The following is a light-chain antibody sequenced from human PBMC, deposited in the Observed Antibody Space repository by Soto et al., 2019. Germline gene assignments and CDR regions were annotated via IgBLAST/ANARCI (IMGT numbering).Light chain of an antibody. CDR2: DVS. CDR3: SSYTSSSTLVV. J-gene: IGLJ2*01. Sequence: QSALTQPASVSGSPGQSITISCTGTSSDVGGYNYVSWYQQHPGKAPKLMIYDVSNRPSGVSNRFSGSKSGNRASLTISGLQAEDEADYYCSSYTSSSTLVVFGGGTKLTVL. V-gene: IGLV2-14*01. CDR1: SSDVGGYNY.